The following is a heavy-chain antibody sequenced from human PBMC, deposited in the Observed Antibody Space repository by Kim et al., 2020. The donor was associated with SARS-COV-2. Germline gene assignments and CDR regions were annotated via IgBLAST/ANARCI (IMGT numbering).Heavy chain of an antibody. Sequence: SVKVSCKASGGTFSSYAISWVRQAPGQGLEWMGGIIPIFGTANYAQKFQGRVTITADESTSTAYMELSSLRSEDTAVYYCARVDSVRGGMDVWGQGTTVTVSS. J-gene: IGHJ6*02. CDR2: IIPIFGTA. CDR1: GGTFSSYA. CDR3: ARVDSVRGGMDV. D-gene: IGHD4-4*01. V-gene: IGHV1-69*13.